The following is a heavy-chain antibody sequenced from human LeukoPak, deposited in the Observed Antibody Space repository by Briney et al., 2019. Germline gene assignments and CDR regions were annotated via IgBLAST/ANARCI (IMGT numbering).Heavy chain of an antibody. V-gene: IGHV4-59*01. CDR1: GDSNSSYY. CDR2: VYDRGST. CDR3: ARTAWGQGYFDY. J-gene: IGHJ4*02. D-gene: IGHD7-27*01. Sequence: PSETLSLTCNVSGDSNSSYYWSWIRQPPGKGLEWIWYVYDRGSTDYNPSLKSRVTISVDTSNNQFSLKLSSVTAADTAVYYCARTAWGQGYFDYWGQGTLVTVSS.